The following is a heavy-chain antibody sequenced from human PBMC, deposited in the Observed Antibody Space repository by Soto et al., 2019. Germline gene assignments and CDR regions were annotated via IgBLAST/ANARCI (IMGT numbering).Heavy chain of an antibody. CDR1: GFTFSNYG. D-gene: IGHD5-18*01. J-gene: IGHJ4*02. CDR3: VKELTKFYSYGNN. Sequence: ESLRLSCSAFGFTFSNYGMLWVRQAPGKGLQYVSGISSSGDNTYYADSVKGRFTISRDNSANTVYLQMSSLRPEDTAVYYCVKELTKFYSYGNNCGQGILVTVYS. V-gene: IGHV3-64D*06. CDR2: ISSSGDNT.